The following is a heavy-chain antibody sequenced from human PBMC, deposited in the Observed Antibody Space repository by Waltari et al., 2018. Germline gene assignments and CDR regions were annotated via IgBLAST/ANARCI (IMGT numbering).Heavy chain of an antibody. J-gene: IGHJ4*02. D-gene: IGHD2-15*01. Sequence: VQLVQSGAEVKKPGESLKISCTVSGLPFTKNWIAWVRQMPGKGLEWLGMIYPGDSDIRYSPSLQGQVTISVDESINTAFLQWTSLKASDTAIYFCARQTAAVDPFDYWGQGTLVTVSS. CDR3: ARQTAAVDPFDY. CDR2: IYPGDSDI. V-gene: IGHV5-51*01. CDR1: GLPFTKNW.